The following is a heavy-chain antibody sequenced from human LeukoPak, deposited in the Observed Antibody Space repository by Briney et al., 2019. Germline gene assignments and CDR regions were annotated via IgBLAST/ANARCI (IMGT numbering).Heavy chain of an antibody. V-gene: IGHV5-51*01. CDR1: GYSFTSYW. Sequence: PGESLKISCKGSGYSFTSYWIGWVRQLPGKGLAWMGIIYSGDSDTRYRPSFQGQVAIPADKSNSTAYLQWSSLKASDTAMYYCARHYYREYYFDYWGQGTLVTVSS. J-gene: IGHJ4*02. CDR3: ARHYYREYYFDY. D-gene: IGHD3-10*01. CDR2: IYSGDSDT.